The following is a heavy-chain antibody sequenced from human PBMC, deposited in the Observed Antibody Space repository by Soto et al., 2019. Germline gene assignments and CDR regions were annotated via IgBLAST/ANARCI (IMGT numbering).Heavy chain of an antibody. D-gene: IGHD4-17*01. V-gene: IGHV3-23*01. CDR3: AKTPTVVTLAGWFDP. CDR2: ISGSGGST. Sequence: EVQLLESGGGLVQPGGSLRLSCAASGFTFSSYAMSWVRQAPGKGLEWVSAISGSGGSTYYANSVKGRFTISRDNSKNTLYLQMNSLRAEDTAVYYCAKTPTVVTLAGWFDPWGQGTLVTVSS. J-gene: IGHJ5*02. CDR1: GFTFSSYA.